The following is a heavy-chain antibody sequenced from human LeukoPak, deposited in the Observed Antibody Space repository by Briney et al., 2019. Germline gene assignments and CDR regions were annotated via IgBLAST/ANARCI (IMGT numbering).Heavy chain of an antibody. CDR2: INPNSGGT. J-gene: IGHJ4*02. V-gene: IGHV1-2*02. CDR3: ARAQTYYYDSSGYDFDY. Sequence: ASAKVSCKASGYTFTGYYMHWVRQAPGQGLEWMGWINPNSGGTNYAQKFQGRVTMTRDTSISTAYMELSRLRSDDTAVYYCARAQTYYYDSSGYDFDYWGQGTLVTVSS. D-gene: IGHD3-22*01. CDR1: GYTFTGYY.